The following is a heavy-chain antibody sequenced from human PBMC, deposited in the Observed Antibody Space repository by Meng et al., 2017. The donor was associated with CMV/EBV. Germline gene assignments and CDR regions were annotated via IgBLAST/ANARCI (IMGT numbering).Heavy chain of an antibody. CDR1: GYTFTGYY. D-gene: IGHD6-13*01. Sequence: ASVKVFCKASGYTFTGYYMHWVRQAPGQGLEWMGWINPNSGGTNSAQKFQGRVTMTRDTSISTAYMELSRLRSDDTAVYYCARVLRQQLVPGYFDYWGQGTLVTVSS. J-gene: IGHJ4*02. CDR3: ARVLRQQLVPGYFDY. CDR2: INPNSGGT. V-gene: IGHV1-2*02.